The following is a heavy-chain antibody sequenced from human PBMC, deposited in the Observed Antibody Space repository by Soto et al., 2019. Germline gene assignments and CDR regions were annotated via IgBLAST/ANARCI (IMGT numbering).Heavy chain of an antibody. J-gene: IGHJ5*01. Sequence: EVQLVESGGGLVQPGGSLRLSCAASGFTFSSYSMNWVRQAPGKGLEWVSYISSSRSTIYYADSVKGRFTISRDNAKTSLYLQMNSLRAEDTAVYYYARDCPGSSTTCYGNEWFDSWGQGTLVTVSS. D-gene: IGHD2-2*01. CDR3: ARDCPGSSTTCYGNEWFDS. CDR1: GFTFSSYS. CDR2: ISSSRSTI. V-gene: IGHV3-48*01.